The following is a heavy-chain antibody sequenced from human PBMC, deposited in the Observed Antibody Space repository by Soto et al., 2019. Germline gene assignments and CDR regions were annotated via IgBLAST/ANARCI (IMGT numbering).Heavy chain of an antibody. CDR1: GGSISSGGYY. V-gene: IGHV4-31*03. Sequence: SETLSLTCTVSGGSISSGGYYWSWIRQHPGKGLEWIGYIYYSGSTYYNPSLKSRVTISVDTSKNQFSLKLSSVTAADTAVYYCARYYDSSGYYQGALDYWGQGTLVTVSS. D-gene: IGHD3-22*01. CDR3: ARYYDSSGYYQGALDY. CDR2: IYYSGST. J-gene: IGHJ4*02.